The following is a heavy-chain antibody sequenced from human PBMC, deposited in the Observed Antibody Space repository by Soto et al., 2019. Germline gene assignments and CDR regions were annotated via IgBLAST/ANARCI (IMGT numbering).Heavy chain of an antibody. V-gene: IGHV3-73*02. Sequence: EVQLVESGGGLVQPGGSLKLSCAASGFTFSGSAMHWVRQASGKGLEWVGRIRSKANSYATAYAASVKGRFTISRDDSKNTAYLQMNSLKTEDTAVYYCTRYPYNWNDVNAFDIWGQGTMVTVSS. CDR3: TRYPYNWNDVNAFDI. CDR1: GFTFSGSA. CDR2: IRSKANSYAT. D-gene: IGHD1-1*01. J-gene: IGHJ3*02.